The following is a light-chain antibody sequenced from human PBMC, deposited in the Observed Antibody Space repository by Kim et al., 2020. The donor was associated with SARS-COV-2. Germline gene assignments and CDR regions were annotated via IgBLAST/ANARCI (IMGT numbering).Light chain of an antibody. CDR3: QSYDSSLSGYV. CDR2: SNG. V-gene: IGLV1-40*01. J-gene: IGLJ1*01. Sequence: TVTVSCIGSSSNIGAGYDVHWYQHLPTTAPNLLIYSNGNRPSGVPDRFSGSKSGTSASLAITGLQAEDEADYYCQSYDSSLSGYVFGSGTKVTVL. CDR1: SSNIGAGYD.